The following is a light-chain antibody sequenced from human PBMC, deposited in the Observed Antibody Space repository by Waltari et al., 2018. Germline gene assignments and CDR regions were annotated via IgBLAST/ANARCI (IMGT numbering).Light chain of an antibody. CDR2: QDN. J-gene: IGLJ2*01. Sequence: SYELSQPPSMSVSPGPTASITCSGDKLGEKYASWSPQKPGQSPVLVIFQDNKRPSGIPERFSGSNSGNTATLTISGTQAMDEADYYCQAWDSSTLVFGGGTKLTVL. V-gene: IGLV3-1*01. CDR3: QAWDSSTLV. CDR1: KLGEKY.